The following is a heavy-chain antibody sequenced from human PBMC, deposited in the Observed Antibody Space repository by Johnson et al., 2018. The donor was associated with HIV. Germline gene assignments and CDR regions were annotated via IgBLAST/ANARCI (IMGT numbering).Heavy chain of an antibody. J-gene: IGHJ3*02. V-gene: IGHV3-66*01. D-gene: IGHD3-3*01. CDR2: IYSGGST. CDR3: ARGRVTDYDFWSGYPQDAFDI. CDR1: GFTVSSNY. Sequence: VQLVESGGGLVQPGGSLRLSCAASGFTVSSNYMSWVRQAPGKGLEWVSVIYSGGSTYYADSVKGRFTISRDNSKNPVYLQMNSLRAEDTAVYDCARGRVTDYDFWSGYPQDAFDIWGQGTMVTVSS.